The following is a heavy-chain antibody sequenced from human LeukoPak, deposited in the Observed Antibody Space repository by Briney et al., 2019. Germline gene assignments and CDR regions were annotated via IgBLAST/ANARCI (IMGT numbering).Heavy chain of an antibody. CDR2: IRSDGSNK. J-gene: IGHJ4*02. D-gene: IGHD3-16*01. CDR3: AKEIRVITGITLDY. V-gene: IGHV3-30*02. CDR1: GFTFSNYA. Sequence: GGSLRLSFAASGFTFSNYAVHWVRQAPGKGLEWVTLIRSDGSNKYYADSVKGRFTISRDNSKNTLYLQMNSLRVEGTAVYYCAKEIRVITGITLDYWGQGTLVTVSS.